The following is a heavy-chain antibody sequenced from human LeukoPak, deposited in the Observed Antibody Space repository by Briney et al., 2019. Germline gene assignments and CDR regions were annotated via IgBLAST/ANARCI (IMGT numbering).Heavy chain of an antibody. Sequence: GASVKVSCKASGYTFTGYYMHWVRQAPGQGLEWMGWINPNSGGTNYAQKFQGRVTMTRNTSISTAYMELSSLRSEDTAVYYCAIAAARKSRYYYFDYWGQGTLVTVSS. V-gene: IGHV1-2*02. CDR2: INPNSGGT. CDR1: GYTFTGYY. J-gene: IGHJ4*02. D-gene: IGHD6-13*01. CDR3: AIAAARKSRYYYFDY.